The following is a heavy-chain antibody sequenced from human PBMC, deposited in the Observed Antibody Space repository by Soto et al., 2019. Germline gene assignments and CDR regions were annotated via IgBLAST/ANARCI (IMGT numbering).Heavy chain of an antibody. Sequence: PSGTXSLTCACSGFSIMIGGYSWSWIRQPPGKGLEWIGYIYHSGSTYYNPSLKSLVTISVDRSKNHFSLKLSSVTAADTAVYSWDRGGTYAASDDYWGQGTLVTVSS. V-gene: IGHV4-30-2*01. D-gene: IGHD3-16*01. CDR1: GFSIMIGGYS. J-gene: IGHJ4*02. CDR3: DRGGTYAASDDY. CDR2: IYHSGST.